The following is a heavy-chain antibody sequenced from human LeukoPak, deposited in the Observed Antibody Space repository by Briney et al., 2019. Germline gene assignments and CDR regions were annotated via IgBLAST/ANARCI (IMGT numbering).Heavy chain of an antibody. Sequence: QPGESLRLSCAASGFTFNNYAMHWVRQAPGRGLEWVAIKSHDGNKEYYPDSVKGRFTISRDSSRNTLFLQMISLKVEDTAVYYCATGGVASARPDSWGQGTLVTVSS. CDR2: KSHDGNKE. D-gene: IGHD6-13*01. V-gene: IGHV3-30*07. J-gene: IGHJ5*01. CDR3: ATGGVASARPDS. CDR1: GFTFNNYA.